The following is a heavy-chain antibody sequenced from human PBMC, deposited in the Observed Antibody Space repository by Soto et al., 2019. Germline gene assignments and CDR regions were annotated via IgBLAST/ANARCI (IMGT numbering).Heavy chain of an antibody. V-gene: IGHV4-34*01. CDR2: INHSGST. CDR3: ARGGRYYYYGMDV. CDR1: GGSFNGYY. J-gene: IGHJ6*02. Sequence: SETLSLTCAVYGGSFNGYYWSWIRQPPGKGLEWIGEINHSGSTNYNPSLKSRVTISVDTSKNQFSLKLSSVTAADTAVYYCARGGRYYYYGMDVWGQGTTVTVSS.